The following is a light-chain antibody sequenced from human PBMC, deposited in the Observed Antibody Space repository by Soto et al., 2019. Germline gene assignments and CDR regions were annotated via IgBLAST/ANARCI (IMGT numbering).Light chain of an antibody. CDR3: QQFNNYPIT. CDR2: DVS. Sequence: AIQLAQSPSSLSASVGDRVTITCRSSQGISSGLAWYQQKPGKAPRLLIYDVSSLESGVPSRFSGSGSGTDFPLTISSLQPEDFVTYFCQQFNNYPITFGPGTKVD. J-gene: IGKJ3*01. V-gene: IGKV1D-13*01. CDR1: QGISSG.